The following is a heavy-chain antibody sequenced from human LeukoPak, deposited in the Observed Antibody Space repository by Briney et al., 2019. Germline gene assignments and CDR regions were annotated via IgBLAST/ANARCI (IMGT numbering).Heavy chain of an antibody. CDR3: ARGRDILTGPGY. Sequence: ASVKVSCKASGYTFTSYDINWVRQATGQGLEWMGWMNPNSGNTGYAQKFQGRVTMTRNTSISTAYMELSSLRSEDTAVYYCARGRDILTGPGYWGQGTLVTVSS. CDR2: MNPNSGNT. J-gene: IGHJ4*02. CDR1: GYTFTSYD. V-gene: IGHV1-8*01. D-gene: IGHD3-9*01.